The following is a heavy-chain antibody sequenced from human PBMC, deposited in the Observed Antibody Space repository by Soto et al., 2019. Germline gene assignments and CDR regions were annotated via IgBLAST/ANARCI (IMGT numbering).Heavy chain of an antibody. CDR3: ARERSVGGGYYYGMDV. D-gene: IGHD1-26*01. Sequence: QVQLVESGGGVVQPGRSLRLSCAASGFTFSSYGMHWVRQAPGKGLEWVAVIWYDGSNKYYADSVKGRFTISRDNSKNTLYLQMTGLRAEDTAVYYCARERSVGGGYYYGMDVWGQGTTVTVSS. J-gene: IGHJ6*02. V-gene: IGHV3-33*01. CDR2: IWYDGSNK. CDR1: GFTFSSYG.